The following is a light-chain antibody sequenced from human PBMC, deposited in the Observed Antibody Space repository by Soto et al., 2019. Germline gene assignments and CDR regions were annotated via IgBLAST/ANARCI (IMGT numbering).Light chain of an antibody. CDR1: QSVSSN. CDR2: GVS. CDR3: QQYDKWPPT. Sequence: IVMTQSPATLSVSPGERATLSCRASQSVSSNLAWYQQKPGQAPRLLIYGVSTRATGIPARFSGSGSGTEFTLTISSLQSEDFAVYYCQQYDKWPPTFGQGTKVDIK. J-gene: IGKJ1*01. V-gene: IGKV3-15*01.